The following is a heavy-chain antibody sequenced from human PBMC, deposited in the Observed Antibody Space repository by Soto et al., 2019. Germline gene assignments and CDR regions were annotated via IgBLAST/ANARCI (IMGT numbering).Heavy chain of an antibody. CDR2: ISGSGGST. CDR1: GFTFNNYD. V-gene: IGHV3-23*01. J-gene: IGHJ6*02. Sequence: HPGGSLRLSCAASGFTFNNYDMHWVRQAPGKGLEWVSAISGSGGSTYYADSAKGRFTISRDNSKNTLYLQMNSLRAEDTAVYYCARHLRFLEWLLHYYGMDVWGQGTTVTVSS. D-gene: IGHD3-3*01. CDR3: ARHLRFLEWLLHYYGMDV.